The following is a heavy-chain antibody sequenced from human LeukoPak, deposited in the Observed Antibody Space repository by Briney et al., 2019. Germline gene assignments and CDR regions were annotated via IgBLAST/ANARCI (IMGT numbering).Heavy chain of an antibody. CDR1: GGSFSGYY. CDR3: ARHKDYYYSYMDV. CDR2: INHSGST. Sequence: SSETLSLTCAVYGGSFSGYYWSWIRQPPGKGLEWIGEINHSGSTNYNPSLKSRVTISVDTSKNQFSLKLGSVTAADTAVYYCARHKDYYYSYMDVWGKGTTVTISS. V-gene: IGHV4-34*01. J-gene: IGHJ6*03.